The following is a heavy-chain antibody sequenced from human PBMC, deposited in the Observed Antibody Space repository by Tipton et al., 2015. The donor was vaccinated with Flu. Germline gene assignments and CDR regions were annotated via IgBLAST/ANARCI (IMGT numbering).Heavy chain of an antibody. Sequence: LRLSCTVSGDSMSSFYWTWIRQPAGKGLEWIGRMSASGSSKYKPSLKSRVTVSVDTSKNQFSLRLTSVTSADTAVYYCARGSGSGTDVTFYFWGQGTLVTVSS. CDR3: ARGSGSGTDVTFYF. CDR2: MSASGSS. CDR1: GDSMSSFY. V-gene: IGHV4-4*07. D-gene: IGHD3-10*01. J-gene: IGHJ4*02.